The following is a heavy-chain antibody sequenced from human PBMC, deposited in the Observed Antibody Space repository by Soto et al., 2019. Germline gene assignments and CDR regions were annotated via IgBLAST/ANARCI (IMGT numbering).Heavy chain of an antibody. Sequence: QVQLVESGGGEVQPGTSLRLSCAASGFTFSRSPMHWVRQAPGKGLDWVGLISADGSSQHYADSVRGRFIISRDNFRRTVVPEKDRLGAEGTGGEYCAGPVVGGTPDHWGQGTLVRVSS. CDR1: GFTFSRSP. D-gene: IGHD2-15*01. CDR2: ISADGSSQ. CDR3: AGPVVGGTPDH. J-gene: IGHJ4*02. V-gene: IGHV3-30-3*01.